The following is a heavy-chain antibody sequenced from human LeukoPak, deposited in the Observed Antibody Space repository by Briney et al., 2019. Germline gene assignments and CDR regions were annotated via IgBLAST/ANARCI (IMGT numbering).Heavy chain of an antibody. CDR1: GGSISSYY. D-gene: IGHD2-2*01. J-gene: IGHJ3*02. V-gene: IGHV4-59*01. CDR3: ARPLSTGAFDI. Sequence: PSETLSLTCTVSGGSISSYYWSWIRQPPGKGLEWIGYIYYSGSTNYNPSLKSRVTISVDTSKNQFSLKLSSVTAADTAVYYCARPLSTGAFDIWGQGTMVTVSS. CDR2: IYYSGST.